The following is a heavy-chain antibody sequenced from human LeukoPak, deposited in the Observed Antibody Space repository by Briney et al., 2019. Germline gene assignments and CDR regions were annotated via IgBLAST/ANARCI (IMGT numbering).Heavy chain of an antibody. D-gene: IGHD6-13*01. CDR2: IKQDGSEK. CDR3: ARPKGAIAAAGYDY. V-gene: IGHV3-7*01. J-gene: IGHJ4*02. CDR1: GFTFSSYW. Sequence: GGSLRLSCAASGFTFSSYWMSWVRQARGKGLEWVANIKQDGSEKYYVDSVKGRFTISRDNAKNSLYLQMNSLRAEDTAVYYCARPKGAIAAAGYDYWGQGTLVTVSS.